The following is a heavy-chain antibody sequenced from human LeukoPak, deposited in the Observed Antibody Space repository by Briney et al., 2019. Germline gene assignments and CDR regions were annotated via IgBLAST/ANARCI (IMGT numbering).Heavy chain of an antibody. CDR3: ARASGYSGRYGSDY. CDR2: ISYDGSNK. Sequence: PGGSLRLSCSASGFTFSSYAMHWVRQAPGKGLEWVAVISYDGSNKYYADSVKGRFTISRDNSKNTLYLQMNSLRAEDTAVYYCARASGYSGRYGSDYWGQGTLVTVSS. J-gene: IGHJ4*02. V-gene: IGHV3-30*04. D-gene: IGHD1-26*01. CDR1: GFTFSSYA.